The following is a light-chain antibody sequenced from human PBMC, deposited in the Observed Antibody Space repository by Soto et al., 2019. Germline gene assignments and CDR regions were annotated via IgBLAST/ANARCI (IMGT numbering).Light chain of an antibody. CDR3: QQTYSTPSTWT. CDR2: AAS. Sequence: DIQMTQSPSSLSASVGDRVTITCRASQTISSYLNWYQQTPGRAPQLLLYAASSLQGGGPSRFSGGGSGTDFTLTISSLQPEDFATFYCQQTYSTPSTWTFGQGTKVVIK. CDR1: QTISSY. J-gene: IGKJ1*01. V-gene: IGKV1-39*01.